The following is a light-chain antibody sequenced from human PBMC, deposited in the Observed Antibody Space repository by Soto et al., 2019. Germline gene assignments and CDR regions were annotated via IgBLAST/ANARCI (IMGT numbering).Light chain of an antibody. CDR1: QNILYSGNNENY. Sequence: DIVLTKSPDSLAVSLGERATINCKSSQNILYSGNNENYLAWFQQKPGQPPQLLIYWASTRESGVPDRFSGNGSETNFTITIIRLISDDAALVYHHPPYKTLFIFGQGTKLEIK. CDR3: HPPYKTLFI. V-gene: IGKV4-1*01. CDR2: WAS. J-gene: IGKJ2*01.